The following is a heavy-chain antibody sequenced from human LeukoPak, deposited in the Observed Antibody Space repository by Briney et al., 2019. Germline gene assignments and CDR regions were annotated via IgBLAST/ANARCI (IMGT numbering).Heavy chain of an antibody. D-gene: IGHD3-3*01. CDR3: ARATPYSLGVVIPDY. CDR2: IIPIFGTA. J-gene: IGHJ4*02. V-gene: IGHV1-69*13. CDR1: GGTFSSYA. Sequence: ASVKVSCKASGGTFSSYAISWVRQAPGQGLEWMGGIIPIFGTANYAQKFQGRVTITADESTSTAYMELSSLRSEDMAVYYCARATPYSLGVVIPDYWGQGTLVTVSS.